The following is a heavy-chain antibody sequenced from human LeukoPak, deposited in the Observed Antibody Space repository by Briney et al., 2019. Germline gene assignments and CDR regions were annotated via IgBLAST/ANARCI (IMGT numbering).Heavy chain of an antibody. CDR2: INHSGST. Sequence: SETLSLTCAVYGGSFSGYYWSWIRQPPGKGLEWIGEINHSGSTNYNPSLKSRVTISVDTSKNQFSLKLSSVTAADTAVYYCASWATPWHPWGQGTLVTVSS. CDR1: GGSFSGYY. D-gene: IGHD5-12*01. V-gene: IGHV4-34*01. CDR3: ASWATPWHP. J-gene: IGHJ5*02.